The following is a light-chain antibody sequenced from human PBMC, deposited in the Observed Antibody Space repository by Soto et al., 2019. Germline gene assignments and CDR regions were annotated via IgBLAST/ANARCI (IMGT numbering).Light chain of an antibody. CDR2: GAS. V-gene: IGKV3-15*01. CDR3: QQYNNWPPLT. Sequence: ELVMTQSPATLSVSPGERATLSCRASQSVSSNLAWYQQKPGQAPRLLIYGASTRSTGIPARFSGSGYGTEFTLTISSLQSEDLAVYDCQQYNNWPPLTFGGGTKVEIK. J-gene: IGKJ4*01. CDR1: QSVSSN.